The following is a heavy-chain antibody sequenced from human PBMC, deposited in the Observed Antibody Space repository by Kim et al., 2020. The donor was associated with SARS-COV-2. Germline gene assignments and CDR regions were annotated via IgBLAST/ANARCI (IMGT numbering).Heavy chain of an antibody. J-gene: IGHJ4*02. V-gene: IGHV3-30*01. Sequence: YYAVSVKGRFTISRDNSKNTLYLHMNSLRAEDTAVYYYARDHSSGYGLDYWGQGTLVTVSS. D-gene: IGHD3-22*01. CDR3: ARDHSSGYGLDY.